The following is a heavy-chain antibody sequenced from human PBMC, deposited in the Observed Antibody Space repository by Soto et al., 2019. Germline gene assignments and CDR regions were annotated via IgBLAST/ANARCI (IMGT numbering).Heavy chain of an antibody. CDR3: ATWGYCSGGSCYSPPHPFDY. J-gene: IGHJ4*02. CDR2: IIPILGIA. V-gene: IGHV1-69*02. D-gene: IGHD2-15*01. Sequence: GASVKVSCKASGGTFSSYTISWVRQATGQGLEWMGRIIPILGIANYAQKFQGRVTITADKSTSTAYMELSSLRSEDTAVYYCATWGYCSGGSCYSPPHPFDYWGQGTLVTVSS. CDR1: GGTFSSYT.